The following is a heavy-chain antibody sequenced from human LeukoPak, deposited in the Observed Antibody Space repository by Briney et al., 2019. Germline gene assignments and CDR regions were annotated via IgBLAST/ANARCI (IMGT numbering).Heavy chain of an antibody. Sequence: SETLSLTCTVSGGSIGGYYWTWIRQPPGKGLEWIGRIYTSGSTNYNPSLKSRVTMSVDTSKNQFSLKLSSVTAADTAVYYCAKGTSSSGWNYYYYYGMDVWGQGTTVTVSS. V-gene: IGHV4-4*07. CDR3: AKGTSSSGWNYYYYYGMDV. CDR2: IYTSGST. D-gene: IGHD6-19*01. J-gene: IGHJ6*02. CDR1: GGSIGGYY.